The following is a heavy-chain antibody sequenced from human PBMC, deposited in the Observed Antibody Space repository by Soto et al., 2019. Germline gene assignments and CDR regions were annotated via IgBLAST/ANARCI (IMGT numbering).Heavy chain of an antibody. CDR2: ISSSGSTI. J-gene: IGHJ4*02. Sequence: GGSLRLSCAASGFTFSDYYMSWIRQAPGKGLEWASYISSSGSTIYYADSVKGRFTISRDNAKNSLYLQMNSLRAEDTAVYYCARPSDCTNGVCYLGYWGQGTLVTVSS. CDR3: ARPSDCTNGVCYLGY. V-gene: IGHV3-11*01. CDR1: GFTFSDYY. D-gene: IGHD2-8*01.